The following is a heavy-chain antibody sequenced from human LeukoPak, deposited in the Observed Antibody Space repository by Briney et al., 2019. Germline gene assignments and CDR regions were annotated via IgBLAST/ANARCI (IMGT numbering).Heavy chain of an antibody. CDR3: AKDNRRHYTSGPNPDSLH. Sequence: GGSLRLSCAASGFTFSSYAMHWVRQAPGKGLEWVAVISYDGSNKYYADSVKGRFTISRDNAKNSLYLQMNSLRVEDTAFYYCAKDNRRHYTSGPNPDSLHWGQGALVTASS. V-gene: IGHV3-30-3*01. CDR2: ISYDGSNK. J-gene: IGHJ4*02. CDR1: GFTFSSYA. D-gene: IGHD6-19*01.